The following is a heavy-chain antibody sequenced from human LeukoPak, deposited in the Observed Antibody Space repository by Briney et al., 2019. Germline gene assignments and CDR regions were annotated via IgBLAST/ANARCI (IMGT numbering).Heavy chain of an antibody. CDR1: GYTFTSYD. Sequence: ASVKVSCKASGYTFTSYDINWVRQATGQGLEWMGWMNPNSGNTGYAQKFQGRVTMTRNTSISTAYMELSSLRSEDTAVYYCARNLRALQLYYYYYYMDVWGKGTTVTVSS. CDR3: ARNLRALQLYYYYYYMDV. V-gene: IGHV1-8*01. D-gene: IGHD5-18*01. CDR2: MNPNSGNT. J-gene: IGHJ6*03.